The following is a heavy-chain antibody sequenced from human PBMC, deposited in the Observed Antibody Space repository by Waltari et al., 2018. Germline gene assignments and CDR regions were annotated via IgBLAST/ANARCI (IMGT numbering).Heavy chain of an antibody. V-gene: IGHV1-69*01. J-gene: IGHJ4*02. CDR2: ISPIFGTA. D-gene: IGHD3-10*01. CDR1: GGTFSSYA. Sequence: QVQLVQSGAEVKKPGASVKVSCKASGGTFSSYAISWVRQAPGQGLEWMGGISPIFGTANYAQKYQSRVTITADDSTITAYMERSRLGSEDTAVYYCARDRRTYYYGSGSYSTVLYFWGQGTLVTVSS. CDR3: ARDRRTYYYGSGSYSTVLYF.